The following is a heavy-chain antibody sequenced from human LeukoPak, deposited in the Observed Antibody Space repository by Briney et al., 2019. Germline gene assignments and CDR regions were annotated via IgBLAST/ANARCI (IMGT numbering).Heavy chain of an antibody. CDR1: GFTFSDYY. Sequence: GGSLRLSCAASGFTFSDYYMSWIRQAPGKGLEWVSAISGSGGSTYYADSVKGRFTISRDNSKNTLYLQMNSLRAEDTAVYYCARDVITMIVVVIGAFDIWGQGTMVTVSS. CDR2: ISGSGGST. V-gene: IGHV3-23*01. D-gene: IGHD3-22*01. CDR3: ARDVITMIVVVIGAFDI. J-gene: IGHJ3*02.